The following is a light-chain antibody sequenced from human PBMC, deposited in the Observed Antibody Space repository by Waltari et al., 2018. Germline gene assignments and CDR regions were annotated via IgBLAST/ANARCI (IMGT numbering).Light chain of an antibody. Sequence: DIQMTQSPSTLSASVEDRVTITCRASQSISSRLAWYQQKPGTAPKLLIHEALSLESGVPIRFSGTVSGTEFTLTISSLQPEDFGTYFCQQYKTYPLTFGGGTRVESK. V-gene: IGKV1-5*01. CDR1: QSISSR. CDR3: QQYKTYPLT. J-gene: IGKJ4*01. CDR2: EAL.